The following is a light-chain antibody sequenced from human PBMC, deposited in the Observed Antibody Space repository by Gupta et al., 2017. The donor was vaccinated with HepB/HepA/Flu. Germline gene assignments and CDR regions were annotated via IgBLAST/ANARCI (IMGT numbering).Light chain of an antibody. V-gene: IGLV1-40*01. Sequence: QSVLTQPPSVSGAPGQRVTISCPGSTSSIGAGYDVHWYQQLPGTAPKLLIYRNINRPSGVPDRFSASKSGTSASLTITGLQTEDEADYYCQSYDSSLSALVFGGGTKLTVL. CDR2: RNI. CDR3: QSYDSSLSALV. J-gene: IGLJ2*01. CDR1: TSSIGAGYD.